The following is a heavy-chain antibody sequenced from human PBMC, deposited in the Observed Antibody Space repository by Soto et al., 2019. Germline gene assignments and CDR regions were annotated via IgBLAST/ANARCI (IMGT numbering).Heavy chain of an antibody. J-gene: IGHJ4*02. Sequence: EVQLLESGGGLVQPGGSLRLSCAASGFTFSSYAMRWVRQAPVKGLEWVSGISGSGGSTYYADSVKGRFTISRDNSKNTLYLQMNSLRAEDTAVYYCARRGSGSYCDYWGQGTLVTVSS. D-gene: IGHD1-26*01. CDR3: ARRGSGSYCDY. CDR1: GFTFSSYA. CDR2: ISGSGGST. V-gene: IGHV3-23*01.